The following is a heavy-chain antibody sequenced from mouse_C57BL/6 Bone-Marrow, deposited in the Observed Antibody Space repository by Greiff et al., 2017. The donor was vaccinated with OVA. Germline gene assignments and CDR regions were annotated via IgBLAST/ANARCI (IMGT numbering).Heavy chain of an antibody. CDR2: INPSTGGT. CDR3: ARAPYDGADAMDY. J-gene: IGHJ4*01. Sequence: EVQLQQSGPELVKPGASVKISCKASGYSFTGYYMNWVQQSPEKSLEWIGEINPSTGGTTYNQKFKAKATLTVDKSSSTAYMPHKHLSSEDSAVYACARAPYDGADAMDYWGQGTSVTVSS. D-gene: IGHD2-12*01. CDR1: GYSFTGYY. V-gene: IGHV1-42*01.